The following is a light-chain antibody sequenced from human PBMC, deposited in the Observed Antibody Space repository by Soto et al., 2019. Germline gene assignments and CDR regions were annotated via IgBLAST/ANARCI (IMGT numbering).Light chain of an antibody. J-gene: IGLJ3*02. CDR3: SSYTTVPSPQWV. V-gene: IGLV2-14*01. Sequence: QSVLTQPDSVSGSPGQSITIPCSGRSSDLGGLNYVSWYQQHPGKVPKLIIYKVDNRPSGISDRFSASKSGNTASLTISGLQAEDEAHYYCSSYTTVPSPQWVFAGGTKLTVL. CDR2: KVD. CDR1: SSDLGGLNY.